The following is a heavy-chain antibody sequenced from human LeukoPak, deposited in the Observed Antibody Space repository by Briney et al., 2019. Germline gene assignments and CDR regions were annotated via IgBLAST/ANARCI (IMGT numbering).Heavy chain of an antibody. V-gene: IGHV1-3*01. CDR2: IDPGDGDT. D-gene: IGHD2-21*02. J-gene: IGHJ6*02. CDR3: ARRGVTTRDSYYYAMHV. CDR1: GYTFTNYA. Sequence: ASVKVSCKASGYTFTNYAVHWVRQAPGQRPEWMGRIDPGDGDTKYSQNFQGRVTFARDTSANTAFMELSSLRSEDTAVYYCARRGVTTRDSYYYAMHVWGQGTTVTVSS.